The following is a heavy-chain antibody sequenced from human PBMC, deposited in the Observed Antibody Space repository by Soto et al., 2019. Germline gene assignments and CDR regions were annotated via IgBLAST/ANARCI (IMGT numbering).Heavy chain of an antibody. V-gene: IGHV1-46*01. CDR1: GYTFTSYY. CDR2: INPSGGST. D-gene: IGHD6-13*01. J-gene: IGHJ6*02. Sequence: QVQLVQSGAEVKKPGASVKVSCKASGYTFTSYYMHWVRQAPGQGLEWMGIINPSGGSTSYAQKFQGRVTMTRDTSTSTVYMELSSLRSEDTAVYYCARALSSTRPAGALNYDYYGMDVWGQGTTVTVSS. CDR3: ARALSSTRPAGALNYDYYGMDV.